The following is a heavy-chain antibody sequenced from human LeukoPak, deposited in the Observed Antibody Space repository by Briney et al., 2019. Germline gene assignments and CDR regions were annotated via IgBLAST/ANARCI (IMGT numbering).Heavy chain of an antibody. CDR1: GFTFSNNA. Sequence: PGGSLRLSCAASGFTFSNNAMSWVRQAPGKGLEWVSGINWNGGSTGYADSVKGRFTISRDNAKNSLYLQMNSLRAEDTALYYCVRDGYKAFDIWGQGTMVTVSS. D-gene: IGHD1-14*01. J-gene: IGHJ3*02. CDR2: INWNGGST. CDR3: VRDGYKAFDI. V-gene: IGHV3-20*04.